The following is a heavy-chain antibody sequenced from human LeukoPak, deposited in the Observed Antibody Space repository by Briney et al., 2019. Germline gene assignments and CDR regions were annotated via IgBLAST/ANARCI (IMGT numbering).Heavy chain of an antibody. Sequence: GSLRLSCIASGFSFTNYWMVWIRQAPGKGLEWVASIDGDGRQKDYVDSVKGRFTISRDNARNSLFLQLNSLRTEDTALYYCATDMAFSAFDIWGHGTMVIVSS. J-gene: IGHJ3*02. V-gene: IGHV3-7*03. D-gene: IGHD3-3*02. CDR3: ATDMAFSAFDI. CDR2: IDGDGRQK. CDR1: GFSFTNYW.